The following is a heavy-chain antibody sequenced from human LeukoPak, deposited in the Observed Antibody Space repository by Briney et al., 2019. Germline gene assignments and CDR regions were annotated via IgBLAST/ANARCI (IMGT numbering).Heavy chain of an antibody. Sequence: GGSLRLSCAASGFTFSNYDFSWVRQAPGKGLEWVSSISSRSYTYYADSLKGRFTISRDNAKDSLYLQMNSLRAEDTAVYYCAREITLFGVPGHFDYWGQGTLVTVSS. D-gene: IGHD3-3*01. V-gene: IGHV3-69-1*01. J-gene: IGHJ4*02. CDR1: GFTFSNYD. CDR3: AREITLFGVPGHFDY. CDR2: ISSRSYT.